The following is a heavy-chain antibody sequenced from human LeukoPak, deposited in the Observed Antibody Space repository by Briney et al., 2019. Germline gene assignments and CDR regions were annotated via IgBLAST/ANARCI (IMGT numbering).Heavy chain of an antibody. V-gene: IGHV4-30-2*01. CDR3: ARNYGGSHDAFDI. Sequence: SQTLSPTCAVSGGSISSGGYSWSWIRQPPGKGLEWIGYIYHSGSTYYNPSLKSRVTISVDRSKNQFSLKLSSVTAADTAVYYCARNYGGSHDAFDIWGQGTMVTVSS. CDR1: GGSISSGGYS. D-gene: IGHD4-23*01. CDR2: IYHSGST. J-gene: IGHJ3*02.